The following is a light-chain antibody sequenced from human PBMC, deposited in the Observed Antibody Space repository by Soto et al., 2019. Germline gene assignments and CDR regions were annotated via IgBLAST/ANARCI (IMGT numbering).Light chain of an antibody. CDR1: QTISSW. Sequence: DIHLNHAPSTLSGTSGHIVTITSRASQTISSWLAWYPQKPEKAPKLLIYAASTLHSGVPSRFIGSGSGTDSTLTNSSLQPEDFASRYCQRQSPAFGGRTKVDIK. J-gene: IGKJ4*01. CDR2: AAS. CDR3: QRQSPA. V-gene: IGKV1-5*01.